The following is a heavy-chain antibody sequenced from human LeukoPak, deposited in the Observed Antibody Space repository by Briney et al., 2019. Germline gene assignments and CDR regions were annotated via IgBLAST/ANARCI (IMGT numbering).Heavy chain of an antibody. Sequence: GSSVKVSCKASGGTFSSYAISWVRQAPGQGLEWMGGIIPIFGTANYAQKFQGRVTITADESTSTAYMELSSLRSEDTAVYYCARGCSSTSCYAEFFDYWGQGTLVTVSS. CDR3: ARGCSSTSCYAEFFDY. CDR2: IIPIFGTA. D-gene: IGHD2-2*01. CDR1: GGTFSSYA. J-gene: IGHJ4*02. V-gene: IGHV1-69*01.